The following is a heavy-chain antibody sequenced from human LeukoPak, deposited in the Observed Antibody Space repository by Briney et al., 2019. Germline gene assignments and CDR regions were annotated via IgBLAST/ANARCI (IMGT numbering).Heavy chain of an antibody. V-gene: IGHV1-8*03. CDR2: MNPNSGNT. J-gene: IGHJ4*02. Sequence: ASVKVSCKASGGTFSSYAICWVRQAPGQGLEWMGWMNPNSGNTGYAQKFQGRVTITRNTSISTAYMELSSLRSEDTAVYYCAGGTRLPGWFDYWGQGTLVTVSS. CDR3: AGGTRLPGWFDY. D-gene: IGHD6-25*01. CDR1: GGTFSSYA.